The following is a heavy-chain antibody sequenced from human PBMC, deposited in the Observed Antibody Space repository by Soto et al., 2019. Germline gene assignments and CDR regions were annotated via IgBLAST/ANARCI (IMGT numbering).Heavy chain of an antibody. Sequence: SVKVSCKASGGTFSNHIITWVRQAPGQGPEWMGRIIPMLDITNYAQKFQGRVTITADTSTSTAYMELRSLRSDDTAVYYCARGRDTIFGVVTPDAFDIWGQGTMVTVSS. CDR1: GGTFSNHI. CDR2: IIPMLDIT. D-gene: IGHD3-3*01. V-gene: IGHV1-69*02. J-gene: IGHJ3*02. CDR3: ARGRDTIFGVVTPDAFDI.